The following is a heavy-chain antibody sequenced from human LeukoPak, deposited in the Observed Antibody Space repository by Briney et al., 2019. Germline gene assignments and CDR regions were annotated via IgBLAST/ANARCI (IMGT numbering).Heavy chain of an antibody. CDR2: MNSDASTT. CDR3: ATAGRYYLDN. Sequence: GGSLRLSCAAPGFTFSSTWMHWVRQTPGKGLVSVSRMNSDASTTNYADSVKGRFTVSRDNAKNTLFLQMNNLRAEDTAVYYCATAGRYYLDNWGQGTLVTVSS. V-gene: IGHV3-74*01. CDR1: GFTFSSTW. J-gene: IGHJ4*02.